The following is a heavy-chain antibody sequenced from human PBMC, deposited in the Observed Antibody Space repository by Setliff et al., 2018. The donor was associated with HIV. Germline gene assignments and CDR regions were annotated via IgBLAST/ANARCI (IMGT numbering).Heavy chain of an antibody. Sequence: PGGSLRLSCAASGFAFSDFWMSWARQAPGKGLEWVANIDEHGEKKYYVGSLKGRFTISRDNAKNSLYLQMNTLRDEDTAVYYCAALSLRTNAVYGVASNWFDPWGQGTLVTVSS. J-gene: IGHJ5*02. CDR1: GFAFSDFW. CDR2: IDEHGEKK. V-gene: IGHV3-7*03. CDR3: AALSLRTNAVYGVASNWFDP. D-gene: IGHD2-8*01.